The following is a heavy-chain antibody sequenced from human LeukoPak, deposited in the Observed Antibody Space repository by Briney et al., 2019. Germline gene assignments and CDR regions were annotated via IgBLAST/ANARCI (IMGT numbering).Heavy chain of an antibody. D-gene: IGHD6-19*01. J-gene: IGHJ4*02. CDR1: GFTFSTFA. Sequence: GSLRLSCAASGFTFSTFAMIWVRQPPGKGLEWIGEINHSGSTNYNPSLKSRVTISVDTSKNQFSLKLSSVTAADTAVYYCAVIAVAGTGDYWGQGTLVTVSS. V-gene: IGHV4-34*08. CDR2: INHSGST. CDR3: AVIAVAGTGDY.